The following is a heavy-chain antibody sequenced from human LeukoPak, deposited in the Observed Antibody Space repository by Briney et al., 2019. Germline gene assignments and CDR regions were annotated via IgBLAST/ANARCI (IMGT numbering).Heavy chain of an antibody. V-gene: IGHV1-69*04. CDR1: GGTFSSYA. D-gene: IGHD1-26*01. CDR3: ARIFNSGSYSFDY. Sequence: GASVKVPCKASGGTFSSYAISWVRQAPGQGLEWMGRIIPILGIANYAQKFQGRVTITADKSTSTAYMELSSLRSEDTAVYYCARIFNSGSYSFDYWGQGTLVTVSS. J-gene: IGHJ4*02. CDR2: IIPILGIA.